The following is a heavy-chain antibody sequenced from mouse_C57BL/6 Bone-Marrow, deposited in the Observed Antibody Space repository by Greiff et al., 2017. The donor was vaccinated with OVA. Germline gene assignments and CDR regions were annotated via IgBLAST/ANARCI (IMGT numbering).Heavy chain of an antibody. CDR3: ARWGDYDVEVYYYAMDY. CDR2: IYPGDGDT. D-gene: IGHD2-4*01. V-gene: IGHV1-82*01. CDR1: GYAFSSSW. Sequence: QVQLQQSGPELVKPGASVKISCKASGYAFSSSWMNWVKQRPGKGLEWIGRIYPGDGDTNYNGKFKGKAKLTADKSSSTAYMQLSSLTSEDSAVYFCARWGDYDVEVYYYAMDYWGQGTSVTVSS. J-gene: IGHJ4*01.